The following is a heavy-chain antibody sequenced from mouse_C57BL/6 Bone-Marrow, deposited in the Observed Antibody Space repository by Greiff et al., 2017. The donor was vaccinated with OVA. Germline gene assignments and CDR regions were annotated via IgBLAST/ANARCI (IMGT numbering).Heavy chain of an antibody. J-gene: IGHJ3*01. V-gene: IGHV5-6*01. CDR3: ARLVLWFAY. CDR1: GFTFSSYG. Sequence: VQLKESGGDLVKPGGSLKLSCAASGFTFSSYGMSWVRQTPDKRLEWVATISSGGSYTYYPDSVKGRFTISRDNAKNTLYLQMSSLKSEDTAMYYCARLVLWFAYWGQGTLVTVSA. D-gene: IGHD2-2*01. CDR2: ISSGGSYT.